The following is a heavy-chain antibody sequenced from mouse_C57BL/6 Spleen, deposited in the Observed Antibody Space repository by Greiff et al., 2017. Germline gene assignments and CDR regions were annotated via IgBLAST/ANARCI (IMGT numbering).Heavy chain of an antibody. Sequence: QVQLQQSGAELVRPGSSVKLSCKASGYTFTSYWMDWVKQRPGQGLEWIGNIYPSDSETHYNQKFKDKATLTVDKSSSTAYMQLSSLTSEDSAVYYGARAPYYYGSSYGFAYWGQGTLVTVSA. CDR1: GYTFTSYW. CDR3: ARAPYYYGSSYGFAY. J-gene: IGHJ3*01. CDR2: IYPSDSET. V-gene: IGHV1-61*01. D-gene: IGHD1-1*01.